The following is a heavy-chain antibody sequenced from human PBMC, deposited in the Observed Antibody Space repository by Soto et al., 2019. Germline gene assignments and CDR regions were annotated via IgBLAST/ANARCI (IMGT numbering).Heavy chain of an antibody. J-gene: IGHJ6*02. CDR1: GGTFISYA. Sequence: QVQLVQSGAEVKKPGSSVKVSCTASGGTFISYAFSWVRQAPGQGLEWMGGIIPIFGTPNYAQKFEGRVTTTAGKSTGPAYRALSCLRAEAAEVNYCTSSPITLGGVTANYGMDDWGQGTRVTVSS. D-gene: IGHD3-16*01. V-gene: IGHV1-69*06. CDR3: TSSPITLGGVTANYGMDD. CDR2: IIPIFGTP.